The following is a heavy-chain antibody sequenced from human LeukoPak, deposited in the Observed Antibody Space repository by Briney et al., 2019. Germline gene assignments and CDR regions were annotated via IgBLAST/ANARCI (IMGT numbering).Heavy chain of an antibody. V-gene: IGHV1-18*01. J-gene: IGHJ3*02. CDR3: ARAAVTDDAFDI. CDR1: GYSFTSYG. Sequence: ASVKVSCKAYGYSFTSYGITWVRQAPGQGLEWMGWISGYNGKRNYAQKIQGRVTMTADTSTSTAYMELRSLRSDDTAMYYCARAAVTDDAFDIWGQGTMVTVSS. CDR2: ISGYNGKR. D-gene: IGHD4-17*01.